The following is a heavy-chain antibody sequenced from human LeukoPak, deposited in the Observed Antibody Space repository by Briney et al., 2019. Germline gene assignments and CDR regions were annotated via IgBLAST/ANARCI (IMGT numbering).Heavy chain of an antibody. V-gene: IGHV1-69*13. CDR1: GGTFSSYA. D-gene: IGHD5-12*01. CDR2: ISPIFGTA. J-gene: IGHJ4*02. Sequence: SVKVSCKASGGTFSSYAISWVRQAPGQGREWMGGISPIFGTAKYAQKFQGRVTITADESTSTAYMELSSLKSENTAVYYCARDHDITEVATAERSFDYWGQGTLVSVSS. CDR3: ARDHDITEVATAERSFDY.